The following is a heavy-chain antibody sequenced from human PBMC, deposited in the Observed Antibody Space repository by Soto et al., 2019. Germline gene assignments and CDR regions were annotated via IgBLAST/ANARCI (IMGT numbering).Heavy chain of an antibody. D-gene: IGHD2-21*02. Sequence: QVQLVESGGGVVQPGRSLRLSCAASGFTFSSYGMHWVRQAPGKGLEWVAVISYDGSNKYYADSMKGRFTISRDNSKNTLYLQMNRLRAEDTAVYYCAKDRGPCGGGCYVDYWGQGTLVTVSS. V-gene: IGHV3-30*18. CDR1: GFTFSSYG. CDR2: ISYDGSNK. CDR3: AKDRGPCGGGCYVDY. J-gene: IGHJ4*02.